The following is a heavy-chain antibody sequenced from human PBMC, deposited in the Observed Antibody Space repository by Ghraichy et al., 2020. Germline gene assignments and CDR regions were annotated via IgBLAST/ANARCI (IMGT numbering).Heavy chain of an antibody. V-gene: IGHV3-21*01. Sequence: GGSLRLSCAASGFTFSSYSMNWVRQAPGKGLEWVSSISSSSSYIYYADSVKGRFTISRDNAKNSLYLQMNSLRAEDTAVYYCARENSGYDFSYGMDVWGQGTTVTVSS. CDR3: ARENSGYDFSYGMDV. D-gene: IGHD5-12*01. J-gene: IGHJ6*02. CDR1: GFTFSSYS. CDR2: ISSSSSYI.